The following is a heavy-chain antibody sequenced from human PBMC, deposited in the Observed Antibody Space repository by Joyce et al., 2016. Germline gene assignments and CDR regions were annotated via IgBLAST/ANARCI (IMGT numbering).Heavy chain of an antibody. J-gene: IGHJ5*01. Sequence: QVQLQESGPGLVKPSGTLSLTCAVSGGSISSAHGWGWVRQPPGKVLEWIGEIYLGGSTTYNPSLESRVTISVDKSKSQLSLKMNSVSAADTAVYYCARNGAYGQDSWGQGTLVTVSS. CDR2: IYLGGST. CDR1: GGSISSAHG. D-gene: IGHD2-8*01. CDR3: ARNGAYGQDS. V-gene: IGHV4-4*02.